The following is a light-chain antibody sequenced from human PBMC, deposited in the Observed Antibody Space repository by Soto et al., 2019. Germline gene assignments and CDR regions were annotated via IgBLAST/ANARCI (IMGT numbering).Light chain of an antibody. CDR2: DAS. CDR1: QSVSNNY. Sequence: EIVLTQSPGTLSLSPGERATLSCRASQSVSNNYLAWYQQKPGQAPRLLMFDASNRATDIPDRFSGSGSGTDFTLTIGRLEPEDFAVYYCQQFGSLGTFGQGTKVDIK. J-gene: IGKJ1*01. V-gene: IGKV3-20*01. CDR3: QQFGSLGT.